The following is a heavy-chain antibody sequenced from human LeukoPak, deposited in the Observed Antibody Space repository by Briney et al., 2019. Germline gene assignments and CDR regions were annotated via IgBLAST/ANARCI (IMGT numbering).Heavy chain of an antibody. D-gene: IGHD4-17*01. CDR1: GFTFSSYS. V-gene: IGHV3-23*01. J-gene: IGHJ4*02. CDR3: ANSYGDYSPFDY. Sequence: GGSLRLSCAASGFTFSSYSMGWFRQAPGKGLEWVSSFSVSGDSTYYADSVKGRFTMSRDNSKNTLYLQMNSLRAEDTAVYYCANSYGDYSPFDYWGQGTLVTVSS. CDR2: FSVSGDST.